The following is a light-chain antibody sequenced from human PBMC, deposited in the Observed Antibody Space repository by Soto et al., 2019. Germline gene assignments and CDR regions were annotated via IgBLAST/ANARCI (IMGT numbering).Light chain of an antibody. Sequence: QSALTQPASVSGSPGQSITISCTGTSRDVGGYNYVSWHQQHPGKAPKVIITEVSNRPSGVSNRFSGSQSGNTASLTISGRQTEDEADYYCSSYISSSTFVVFGGGTKLPVL. CDR2: EVS. CDR3: SSYISSSTFVV. J-gene: IGLJ2*01. V-gene: IGLV2-14*01. CDR1: SRDVGGYNY.